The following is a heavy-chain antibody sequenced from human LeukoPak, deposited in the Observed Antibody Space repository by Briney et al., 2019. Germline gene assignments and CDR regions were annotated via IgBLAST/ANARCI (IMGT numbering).Heavy chain of an antibody. CDR1: GFTFSSYS. CDR3: AKDEGGAIFDY. V-gene: IGHV3-21*01. D-gene: IGHD3-16*01. J-gene: IGHJ4*02. Sequence: GGSLRLSCAASGFTFSSYSMNWVRQAPGKGLEWVSSISSSSYIYYADSVKGRFTISRDNSKNTLYLQMNSLRAEDTAVYYCAKDEGGAIFDYWGQGILVTVSS. CDR2: ISSSSYI.